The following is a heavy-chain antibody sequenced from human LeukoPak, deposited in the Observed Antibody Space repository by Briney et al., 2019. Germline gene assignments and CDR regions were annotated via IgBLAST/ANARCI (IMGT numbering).Heavy chain of an antibody. CDR3: ASYYYDSRGYYAEYFQY. J-gene: IGHJ1*01. Sequence: PSETLSLTCAVYAGSFSGYYWSRIRQPPGKGLEWIGDINHSGGTNYNPSLKSRVTISIDTSKNHFSLKLSSVTAADTAVYYCASYYYDSRGYYAEYFQYWGQSTLVTVSS. CDR1: AGSFSGYY. V-gene: IGHV4-34*01. D-gene: IGHD3-22*01. CDR2: INHSGGT.